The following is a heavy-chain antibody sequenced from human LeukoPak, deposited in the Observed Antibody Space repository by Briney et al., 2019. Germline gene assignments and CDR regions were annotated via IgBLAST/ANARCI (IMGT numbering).Heavy chain of an antibody. V-gene: IGHV3-48*02. J-gene: IGHJ4*02. CDR1: GFTFGDFD. D-gene: IGHD4-17*01. CDR2: ISTTGSTI. CDR3: AREPKLRYGDYPSYFDS. Sequence: GGSLRLSCSASGFTFGDFDMNWVRQAPGKGLEWISYISTTGSTIFYADSVKDRSTISRDNAKISLFLQMNSLRDEDTAVYYCAREPKLRYGDYPSYFDSWGQGTLVTVSS.